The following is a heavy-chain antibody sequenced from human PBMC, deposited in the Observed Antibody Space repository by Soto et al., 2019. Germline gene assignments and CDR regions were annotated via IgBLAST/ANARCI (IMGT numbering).Heavy chain of an antibody. V-gene: IGHV3-23*01. J-gene: IGHJ4*02. CDR2: ISDSGTGT. D-gene: IGHD1-26*01. CDR1: GFTFSSYA. CDR3: AKANLNGKGANDY. Sequence: EVQLLESGGGLGQPGGSLKLSCAASGFTFSSYAMTWVRQAPGKGLEWVSVISDSGTGTYYADSVKGRFTISRDNSKNTLCLQMNSLRADDTAVYYCAKANLNGKGANDYWGQGALVTVSS.